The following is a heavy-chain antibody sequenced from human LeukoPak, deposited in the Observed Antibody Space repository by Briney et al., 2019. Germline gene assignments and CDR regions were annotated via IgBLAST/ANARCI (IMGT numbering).Heavy chain of an antibody. V-gene: IGHV4-59*01. CDR2: IYYSGST. J-gene: IGHJ4*02. CDR1: GGSISSYY. Sequence: SETLSLTCAVSGGSISSYYWSWIRQPPGKGLEWIGYIYYSGSTNYNPSLKSRVTISVDTSKNQFSLKLSPVTAADTAVYYCARVGAGELSSNAFDYWGQGTLVTVSS. D-gene: IGHD3-16*02. CDR3: ARVGAGELSSNAFDY.